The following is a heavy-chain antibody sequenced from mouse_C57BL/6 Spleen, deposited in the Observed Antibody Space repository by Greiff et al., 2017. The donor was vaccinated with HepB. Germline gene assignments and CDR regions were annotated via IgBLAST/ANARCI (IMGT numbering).Heavy chain of an antibody. CDR1: GYTFTDYY. V-gene: IGHV1-26*01. CDR3: GRPSFNLFDY. Sequence: EVQLQQSGPELVKPGASVKISCKASGYTFTDYYMNWVKQSHGKSLEWIGDINPNNGGTSYNQKFKGKATLTVDKSSSTAYMELRSLTSEDSAVYYCGRPSFNLFDYWGQGTTLTVSS. J-gene: IGHJ2*01. CDR2: INPNNGGT.